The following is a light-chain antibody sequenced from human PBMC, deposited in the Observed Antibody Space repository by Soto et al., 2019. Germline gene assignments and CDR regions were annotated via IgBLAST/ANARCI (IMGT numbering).Light chain of an antibody. Sequence: EIVLTQSPGTLSLSPGERATLSCRASQSVSSYLAWYQQKPGQAPRLLIYGASSRATGIPDRFSGSGSGTDFTLTISRLEPEDFAVYYCQQYGNSPRTFGRGTKVDIK. CDR3: QQYGNSPRT. V-gene: IGKV3-20*01. CDR1: QSVSSY. J-gene: IGKJ1*01. CDR2: GAS.